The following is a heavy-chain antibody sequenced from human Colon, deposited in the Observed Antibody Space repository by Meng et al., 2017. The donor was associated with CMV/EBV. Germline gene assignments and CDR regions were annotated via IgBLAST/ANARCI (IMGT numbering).Heavy chain of an antibody. D-gene: IGHD3-10*01. CDR2: IYYSGST. Sequence: SETLSLTCAVSGGSVGSSSFHWAWIRQSPGKGLEWIGTIYYSGSTYYTPSLKSRVTMSIDTSKNQFSLKVTSVTAADTAVYYCAREDSLVRGARGYFDFWGQGALVTVS. CDR3: AREDSLVRGARGYFDF. V-gene: IGHV4-39*07. J-gene: IGHJ4*02. CDR1: GGSVGSSSFH.